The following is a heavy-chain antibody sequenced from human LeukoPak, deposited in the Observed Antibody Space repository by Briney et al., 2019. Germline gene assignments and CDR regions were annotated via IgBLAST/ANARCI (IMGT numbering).Heavy chain of an antibody. J-gene: IGHJ4*02. CDR3: ARAVAGYYANDY. CDR2: IYYSGST. V-gene: IGHV4-59*01. CDR1: GGSISSYY. D-gene: IGHD3-9*01. Sequence: SETLSLTCTVSGGSISSYYWSWIRQPPGKGLEWSGYIYYSGSTNYNPSLKSRVTISVDTSKNQFSLKLSSVTAADTAVYYCARAVAGYYANDYWGQGTLVTVSS.